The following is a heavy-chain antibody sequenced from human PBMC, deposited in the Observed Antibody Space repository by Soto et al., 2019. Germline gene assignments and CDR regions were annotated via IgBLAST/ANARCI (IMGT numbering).Heavy chain of an antibody. CDR3: ARAVLINEYPFDY. V-gene: IGHV4-34*01. J-gene: IGHJ4*02. CDR1: GGSFSGYY. CDR2: INHSGST. Sequence: PSETLSLTCAVYGGSFSGYYWSWIRQPPGKGLEWIGEINHSGSTNYNPSLKSRVTISVDTSKNQFSLKLSSVTAADTAVYYCARAVLINEYPFDYWGQGTLVTVSS. D-gene: IGHD6-6*01.